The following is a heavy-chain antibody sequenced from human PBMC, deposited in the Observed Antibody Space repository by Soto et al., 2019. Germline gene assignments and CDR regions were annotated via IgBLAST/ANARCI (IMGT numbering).Heavy chain of an antibody. D-gene: IGHD1-1*01. J-gene: IGHJ5*02. CDR2: IYYSGST. CDR1: GGSVSSGSYY. CDR3: ASAERATGTTWWLDP. Sequence: SETLSLTCTVSGGSVSSGSYYWSWIRQPPGKGLEWIGYIYYSGSTNYNPSLKSRVTISVDTSKNQFSLKLRSVTAADTAVYYCASAERATGTTWWLDPWGQGTLVTVSS. V-gene: IGHV4-61*01.